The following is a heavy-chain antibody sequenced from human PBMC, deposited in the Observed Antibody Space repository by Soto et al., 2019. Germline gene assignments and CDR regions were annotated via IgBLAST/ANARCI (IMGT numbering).Heavy chain of an antibody. CDR3: AKEGDCSSTSCYRQWAYYYYGMDV. CDR1: GFTFSSYG. D-gene: IGHD2-2*02. V-gene: IGHV3-30*18. Sequence: VGSLRLSCAASGFTFSSYGMHWVRQAPGKGPEWVAVISYDGSNKYYADSVKGRFTISRDNSKNTLYLQMNSLRAEDTAVYYCAKEGDCSSTSCYRQWAYYYYGMDVWGQGTTVTVSS. J-gene: IGHJ6*02. CDR2: ISYDGSNK.